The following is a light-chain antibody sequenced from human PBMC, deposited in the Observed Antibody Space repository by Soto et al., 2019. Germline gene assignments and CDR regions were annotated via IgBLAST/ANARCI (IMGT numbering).Light chain of an antibody. V-gene: IGKV1-5*03. CDR2: KAS. CDR3: QQYNSYPWT. J-gene: IGKJ1*01. Sequence: DIQMTQSPSTLSASLGDRVTITCRASQSISSWLAWYQQKPGQAPKLLIYKASILESGVPSRFSGSGSGTEFTLTISSLQPDDFATYYCQQYNSYPWTFGQGTKVEIK. CDR1: QSISSW.